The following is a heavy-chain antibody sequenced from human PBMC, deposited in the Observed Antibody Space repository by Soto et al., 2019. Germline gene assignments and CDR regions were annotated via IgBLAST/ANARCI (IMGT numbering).Heavy chain of an antibody. J-gene: IGHJ3*02. CDR1: GDSMSSSNYH. CDR3: ARVERGTATTVVDAFDI. CDR2: IYYSGGT. Sequence: SETLSLTCTVSGDSMSSSNYHWGWIRQPPGKGLEWIGSIYYSGGTHFNPSLKSRVTISVDTSKNQFSLKMSFVTAADTALYYCARVERGTATTVVDAFDIWGPGTMVTVSS. V-gene: IGHV4-39*01. D-gene: IGHD1-1*01.